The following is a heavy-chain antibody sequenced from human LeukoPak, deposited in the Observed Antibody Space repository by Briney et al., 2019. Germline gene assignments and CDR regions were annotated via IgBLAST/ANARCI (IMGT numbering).Heavy chain of an antibody. CDR1: GFTFTTYW. CDR3: ARATAVAVPAAHSSYNFYYYLDV. D-gene: IGHD2-21*02. Sequence: QAGGSLRLSCAASGFTFTTYWMSWVRQAPGKGLEWVANIKHDGSERFYVDSVKGRFTISRDNAKTSLYLEMNSLRAEDTAVFYCARATAVAVPAAHSSYNFYYYLDVWGRGTTVTVSS. V-gene: IGHV3-7*01. J-gene: IGHJ6*03. CDR2: IKHDGSER.